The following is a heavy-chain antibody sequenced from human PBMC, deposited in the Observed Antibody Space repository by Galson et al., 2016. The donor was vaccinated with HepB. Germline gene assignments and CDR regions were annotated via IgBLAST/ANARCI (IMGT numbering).Heavy chain of an antibody. CDR3: ASRQRIAARLPEEY. J-gene: IGHJ4*02. Sequence: SLRLSCAASGFTFSSYWMHWVRQAPGKGLVWVPRINSDGSSTSYADSVKGRFTISRDNAKNTLYLQMNSLRAEDTAVYYCASRQRIAARLPEEYWGQGTLVTVSS. CDR1: GFTFSSYW. V-gene: IGHV3-74*01. D-gene: IGHD6-6*01. CDR2: INSDGSST.